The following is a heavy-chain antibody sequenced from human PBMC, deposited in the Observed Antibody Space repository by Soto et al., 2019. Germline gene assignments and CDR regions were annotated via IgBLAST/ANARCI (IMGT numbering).Heavy chain of an antibody. CDR3: ARYDFGTFDY. Sequence: SETLSLTCAVSGDSISSSFWWSWVRQPPGKGLEWIGEIYHTESTVYNPSLRSRVTISVDKSKNQFSLNLDSVTAADTAVYYCARYDFGTFDYWGRGILVTVSS. CDR1: GDSISSSFW. D-gene: IGHD4-17*01. V-gene: IGHV4-4*02. CDR2: IYHTEST. J-gene: IGHJ4*02.